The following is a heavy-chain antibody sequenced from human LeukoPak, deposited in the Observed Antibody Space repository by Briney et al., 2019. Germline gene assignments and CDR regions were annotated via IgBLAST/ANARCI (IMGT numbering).Heavy chain of an antibody. CDR1: GFTFSSYS. CDR2: ISSSSSYI. D-gene: IGHD2-21*01. J-gene: IGHJ5*02. V-gene: IGHV3-21*01. CDR3: ARDSASYSLGFDP. Sequence: GGSLRLSCAASGFTFSSYSMNWVRQAPGKGLEWVSSISSSSSYIYYAYSVKGRFTISRDNAKNSLYLQMNSLRAEDTAVYYCARDSASYSLGFDPWGQGTLVTVSS.